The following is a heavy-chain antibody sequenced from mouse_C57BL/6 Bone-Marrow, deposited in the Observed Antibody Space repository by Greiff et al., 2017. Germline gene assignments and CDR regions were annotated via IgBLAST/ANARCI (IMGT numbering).Heavy chain of an antibody. J-gene: IGHJ2*01. CDR1: GFTFSSYA. CDR3: ARGGYDNVDY. Sequence: VQLKESGGGLVKPGGSLKLSCAASGFTFSSYAMSWVRQTPEKRLEWVATISAGGSYTYYPDNVKGRFTITRDNAKNNLYLQMSHLKSEGTAMYYCARGGYDNVDYGGQGTTLTVSS. CDR2: ISAGGSYT. D-gene: IGHD2-4*01. V-gene: IGHV5-4*01.